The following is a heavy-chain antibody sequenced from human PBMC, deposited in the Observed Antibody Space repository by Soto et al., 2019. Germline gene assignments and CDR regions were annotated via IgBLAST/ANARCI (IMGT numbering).Heavy chain of an antibody. V-gene: IGHV1-69*13. D-gene: IGHD3-10*01. CDR2: IIPIFGTA. CDR1: GGTFSSYA. J-gene: IGHJ5*02. CDR3: AVTTKASSGYWFDP. Sequence: GASVKVSCKASGGTFSSYAISWVRQAPGQGLEWMGGIIPIFGTANYAQKFQGRVTITADESTSTAYMELSSLRSEDTAVYYCAVTTKASSGYWFDPWGQGTLVTVSS.